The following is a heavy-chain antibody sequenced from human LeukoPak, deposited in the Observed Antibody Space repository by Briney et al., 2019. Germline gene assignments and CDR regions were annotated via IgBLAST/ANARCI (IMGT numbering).Heavy chain of an antibody. CDR3: ARVGYSYVINDWSRTGLGAYPTKYYYHMDV. CDR1: GFTFSSYA. CDR2: INHSGST. D-gene: IGHD5-18*01. J-gene: IGHJ6*03. Sequence: GSLRLSCAASGFTFSSYAMSWIRQPPGKGLEWIGEINHSGSTNYNPPLKSRVTISGDTSKNQFSLKLSSVTAADTAVYFCARVGYSYVINDWSRTGLGAYPTKYYYHMDVWGKGTTVTVSS. V-gene: IGHV4-34*01.